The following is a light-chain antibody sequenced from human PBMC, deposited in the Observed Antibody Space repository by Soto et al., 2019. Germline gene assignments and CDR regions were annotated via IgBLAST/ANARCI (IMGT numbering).Light chain of an antibody. V-gene: IGKV1-5*01. CDR2: DAS. J-gene: IGKJ4*01. Sequence: DIQMTQSPSTLSASVGDRVTITCRASQSINSWLAWHQQKPGKAPKLLIYDASSLESGVPSRFSGSGSGTEFTLTISSLQPDDFGTYYCQHYNSYPLTFGGGTKVEIK. CDR1: QSINSW. CDR3: QHYNSYPLT.